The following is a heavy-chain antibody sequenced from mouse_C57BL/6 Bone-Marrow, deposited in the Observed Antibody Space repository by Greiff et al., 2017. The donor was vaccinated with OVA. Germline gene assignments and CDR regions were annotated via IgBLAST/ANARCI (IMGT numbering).Heavy chain of an antibody. Sequence: EVQRVESGAGLVKPGGSLKLSCAASGFTFSSYDMSWVRQTPEKRLEWVAYISSGGGYSYYADTVKGRFTISRDNARNTLYLQMSSLKSEDTAMYYCTKLLYAMDYWGQGTSVTVSS. CDR2: ISSGGGYS. CDR1: GFTFSSYD. V-gene: IGHV5-9-1*02. CDR3: TKLLYAMDY. D-gene: IGHD1-1*01. J-gene: IGHJ4*01.